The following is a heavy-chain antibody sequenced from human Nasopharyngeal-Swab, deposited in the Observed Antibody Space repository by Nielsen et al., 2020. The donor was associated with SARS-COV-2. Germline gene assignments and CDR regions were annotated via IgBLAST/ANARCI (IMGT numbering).Heavy chain of an antibody. J-gene: IGHJ4*02. V-gene: IGHV7-4-1*02. CDR2: IDTNTGNP. CDR3: ATGLLGYTYAFGN. Sequence: WVRQAPGQGLEGMGWIDTNTGNPTYAQGFTGRFVFSLDTSVSTEYLQISSLKAENTAMYYCATGLLGYTYAFGNWGQGTLVTVSS. D-gene: IGHD5-18*01.